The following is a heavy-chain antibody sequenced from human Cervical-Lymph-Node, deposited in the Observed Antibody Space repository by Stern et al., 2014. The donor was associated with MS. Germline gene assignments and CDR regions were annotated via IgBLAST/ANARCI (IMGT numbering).Heavy chain of an antibody. J-gene: IGHJ4*02. CDR1: GFTFDDYA. Sequence: QLVESGGGLVQPGRSLRLSCAASGFTFDDYAMHWVRQAPGKGLEWVSGITWNSVSVGYADSVKGRFTISRVNAKNSLYLQMNSLRGDDTALYYCAKGSGGSGYYPVALDYWGQGTLVTVSS. CDR2: ITWNSVSV. CDR3: AKGSGGSGYYPVALDY. V-gene: IGHV3-9*01. D-gene: IGHD3-3*01.